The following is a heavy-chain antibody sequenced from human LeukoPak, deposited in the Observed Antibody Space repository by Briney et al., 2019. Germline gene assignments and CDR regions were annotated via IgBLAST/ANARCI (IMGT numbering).Heavy chain of an antibody. V-gene: IGHV1-18*01. J-gene: IGHJ4*02. CDR2: ITAYNGNT. Sequence: ASVKVSCKASGYTFISYGITWVRQAPGQGFEWMGWITAYNGNTKYAPKLQGRVTMTTNTSTSTAYMELRSLRSDDTAVYYCPRGDIGRGPPMTSGDYWGQGTLVTVSS. D-gene: IGHD2-15*01. CDR1: GYTFISYG. CDR3: PRGDIGRGPPMTSGDY.